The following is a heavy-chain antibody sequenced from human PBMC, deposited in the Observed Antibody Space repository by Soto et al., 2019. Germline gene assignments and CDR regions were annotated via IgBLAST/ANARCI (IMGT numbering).Heavy chain of an antibody. CDR2: IIPIPDIT. V-gene: IGHV1-69*08. Sequence: QVQLVQSGAEVRKPGSSVKVSAKPPGAPFSPYIIGGVDQAPGQGLEWMERIIPIPDITNYAQKFQGRVTVTADRSTSTAYMELTSLKSEDTAVYYCARDRITTRGDAFDLWGQGTMVTVSS. J-gene: IGHJ3*01. D-gene: IGHD3-3*01. CDR1: GAPFSPYI. CDR3: ARDRITTRGDAFDL.